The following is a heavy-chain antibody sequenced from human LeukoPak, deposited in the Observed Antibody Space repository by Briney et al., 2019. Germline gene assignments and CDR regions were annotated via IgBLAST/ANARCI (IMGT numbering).Heavy chain of an antibody. V-gene: IGHV4-61*02. J-gene: IGHJ6*03. CDR3: ARGGYSYGTYYYMDV. CDR2: IYPSGST. Sequence: SETLSLTCTVSGGSISTISYFWTWIRQPAGKGLEWIGRIYPSGSTNYNPSLKSRVTISLDTSKNQFSLKMSSVTAADTAVYYCARGGYSYGTYYYMDVWGKGTTVTVSS. CDR1: GGSISTISYF. D-gene: IGHD5-18*01.